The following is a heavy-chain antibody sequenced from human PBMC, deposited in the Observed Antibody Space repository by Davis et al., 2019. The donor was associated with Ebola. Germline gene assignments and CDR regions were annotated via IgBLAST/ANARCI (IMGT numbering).Heavy chain of an antibody. CDR3: ARDITMKD. CDR1: GGSISSSSYY. CDR2: IYYSGST. D-gene: IGHD3-22*01. V-gene: IGHV4-39*07. J-gene: IGHJ4*02. Sequence: SETLSLTCTVSGGSISSSSYYWGWIRQPPGKGLEWIGSIYYSGSTYYNPSLKSRVTISVDTSKNQFSLKLSSVTAADTAVYYCARDITMKDWGQGTLVTVSS.